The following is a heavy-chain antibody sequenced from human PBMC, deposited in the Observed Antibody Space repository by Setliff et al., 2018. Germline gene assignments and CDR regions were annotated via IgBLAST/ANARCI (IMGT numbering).Heavy chain of an antibody. CDR2: INPSSGGT. Sequence: ASVKVSCKAFRYTFNDYYIHWVRQTPGQGLEWMGRINPSSGGTDDAQNFLGRVTMTRDTAISTAYMELSRLTSDDTAVYYCARAEYTSSSLYYYMDVW. CDR1: RYTFNDYY. V-gene: IGHV1-2*06. J-gene: IGHJ6*03. D-gene: IGHD6-6*01. CDR3: ARAEYTSSSLYYYMDV.